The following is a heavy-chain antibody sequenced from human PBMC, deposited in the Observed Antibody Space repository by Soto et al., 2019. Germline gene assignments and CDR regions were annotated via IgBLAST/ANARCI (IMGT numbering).Heavy chain of an antibody. V-gene: IGHV1-18*01. D-gene: IGHD3-22*01. CDR3: ARDRQPDYYDSSGGEDAFDI. Sequence: ASVKVSCKASGYTFTSYGISWVRQAPGQGLEWMGWISAYNGNTNYAQKFQGRVTITADESTSTAYMELSSLRSEDTAVYYCARDRQPDYYDSSGGEDAFDIWGQGTMVTVS. CDR1: GYTFTSYG. J-gene: IGHJ3*02. CDR2: ISAYNGNT.